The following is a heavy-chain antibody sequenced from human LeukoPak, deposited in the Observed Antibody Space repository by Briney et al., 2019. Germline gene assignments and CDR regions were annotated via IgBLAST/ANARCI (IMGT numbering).Heavy chain of an antibody. CDR2: ITSSSSYI. D-gene: IGHD3-22*01. J-gene: IGHJ4*02. CDR1: GFTFSAYT. CDR3: ARHVVAVGFDY. V-gene: IGHV3-21*01. Sequence: PGGSLRLSCAASGFTFSAYTMNWVRQAPGKGLEWVSSITSSSSYIYYADSVKGRFTISRDNAKNSLYLQMNSLRVEDTAVYYCARHVVAVGFDYWGQGTLVTVSS.